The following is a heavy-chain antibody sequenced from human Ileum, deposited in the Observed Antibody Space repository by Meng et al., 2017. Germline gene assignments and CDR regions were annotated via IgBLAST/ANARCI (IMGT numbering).Heavy chain of an antibody. CDR2: INHSGST. J-gene: IGHJ4*02. Sequence: LQQGGAGLLNPFETLSLTCAVYGGSFSGYYWRWIRQPPGKGLEWIGEINHSGSTNYNPSLKSRVTISVDTSKNQFSLKLSSVTAADTAVYYCARGGGRYGPDFDYWGQGTLVTVSS. CDR3: ARGGGRYGPDFDY. V-gene: IGHV4-34*01. D-gene: IGHD3-16*01. CDR1: GGSFSGYY.